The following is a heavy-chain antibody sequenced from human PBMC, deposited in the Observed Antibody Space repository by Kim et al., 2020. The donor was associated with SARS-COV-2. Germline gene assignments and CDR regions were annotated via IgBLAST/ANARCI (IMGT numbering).Heavy chain of an antibody. J-gene: IGHJ6*02. CDR1: GFTFSGSA. CDR2: IRSKANSYAT. Sequence: GGSLRLSCAASGFTFSGSAMHWVRQASGKGLEWVGRIRSKANSYATAYAASVKGRFTISRDDSKNTAYLQMNSLKTEDTAVYYCTSWGYDILTGFYYYYGMDVWGQGTTVTVS. CDR3: TSWGYDILTGFYYYYGMDV. D-gene: IGHD3-9*01. V-gene: IGHV3-73*01.